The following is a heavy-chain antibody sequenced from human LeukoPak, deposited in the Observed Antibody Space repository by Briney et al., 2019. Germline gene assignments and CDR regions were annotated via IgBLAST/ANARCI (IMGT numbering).Heavy chain of an antibody. CDR2: ISSSSSYI. Sequence: PGGPLRLSCAASGFTFSSYSMNWVRQAPGKGLEWVSSISSSSSYIYYADSVKGRFTISRDNAKNSLYLQMNSLRAEDTAVYYCARESSDSRELYYFDYWGQGTLVTVSS. D-gene: IGHD3-22*01. CDR1: GFTFSSYS. V-gene: IGHV3-21*01. CDR3: ARESSDSRELYYFDY. J-gene: IGHJ4*02.